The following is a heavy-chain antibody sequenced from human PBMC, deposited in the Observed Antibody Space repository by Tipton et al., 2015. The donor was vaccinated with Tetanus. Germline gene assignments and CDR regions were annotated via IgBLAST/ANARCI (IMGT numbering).Heavy chain of an antibody. CDR3: ARGVDRTKAGID. Sequence: TLSLTCTVSGGSVSSGGYYWNWIRQPPGRGLEWIGEIHPSGITTCNPSLESRVTLSQDTSKSQFSLKLNSVTAADTAVYYCARGVDRTKAGIDWGQGTPVTVSS. CDR1: GGSVSSGGYY. V-gene: IGHV4-61*08. D-gene: IGHD5-12*01. J-gene: IGHJ4*02. CDR2: IHPSGIT.